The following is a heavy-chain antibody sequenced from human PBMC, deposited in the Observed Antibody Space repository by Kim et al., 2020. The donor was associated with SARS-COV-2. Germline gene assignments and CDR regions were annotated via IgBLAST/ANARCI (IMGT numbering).Heavy chain of an antibody. V-gene: IGHV3-30*03. J-gene: IGHJ4*02. CDR3: ARGGGSGYSPPDY. Sequence: FAGSVKSRFTISKDNSKHTLYLQMNNLRAEDAAGYYCARGGGSGYSPPDYWGQGTLVTVSS. D-gene: IGHD3-22*01.